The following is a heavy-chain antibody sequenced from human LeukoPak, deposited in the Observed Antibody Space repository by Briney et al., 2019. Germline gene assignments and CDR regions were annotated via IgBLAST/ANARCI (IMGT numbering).Heavy chain of an antibody. CDR2: INEDGSEK. D-gene: IGHD3-22*01. J-gene: IGHJ4*02. V-gene: IGHV3-7*04. CDR1: RFTFSNYW. CDR3: ARGPFQTYYYDSSGYGSLDY. Sequence: GGSLRLSCAASRFTFSNYWMSWVRQAPGKGLEWVANINEDGSEKYFVDSVRGRFSISRDNAKNSLYLQMNSQRAEDTAVYYCARGPFQTYYYDSSGYGSLDYWGQGPVVPVSS.